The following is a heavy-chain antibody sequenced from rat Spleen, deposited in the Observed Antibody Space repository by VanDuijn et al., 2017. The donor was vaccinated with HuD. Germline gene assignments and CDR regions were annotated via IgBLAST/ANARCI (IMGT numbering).Heavy chain of an antibody. CDR1: GFSLTSYH. J-gene: IGHJ4*01. D-gene: IGHD1-12*02. CDR3: ARGGWYFMDA. V-gene: IGHV2-27*01. CDR2: IPNGGST. Sequence: QVQLKESGPGLVQPSQTLSLTCTVSGFSLTSYHVHWVRQPPGKGLEWMGRIPNGGSTDYNSALKSRLSISRDTSKSQVFLKMNSIQTEDIATYYWARGGWYFMDAWGQGASVTVSS.